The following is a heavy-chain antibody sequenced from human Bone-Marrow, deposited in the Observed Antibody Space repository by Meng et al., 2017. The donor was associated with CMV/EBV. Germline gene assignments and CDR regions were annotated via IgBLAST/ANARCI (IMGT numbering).Heavy chain of an antibody. V-gene: IGHV3-48*04. D-gene: IGHD2-21*01. J-gene: IGHJ3*02. CDR2: ISSSSSTK. CDR1: GFTFSRYS. Sequence: GESLKISCAASGFTFSRYSMNWVRQAPGKGLEWVSYISSSSSTKYYADSVKGRFTISRDNAKNSLYLQMNSLRAEDTAVYYCARVAMIAIWGQGTMVTVSS. CDR3: ARVAMIAI.